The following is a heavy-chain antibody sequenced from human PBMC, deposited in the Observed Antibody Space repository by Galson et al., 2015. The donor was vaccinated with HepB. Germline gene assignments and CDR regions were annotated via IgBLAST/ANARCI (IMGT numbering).Heavy chain of an antibody. Sequence: SVKVSCKASGYTFTNYYMHWVRQAPGQGLEWVGIINPSGGSTNYAHKFQGRVTMTRDTSTSTVYMELSSLRSEDTAVYYCASVHPDKYSSSFAYWGQGTLVTFSS. V-gene: IGHV1-46*01. CDR3: ASVHPDKYSSSFAY. J-gene: IGHJ4*02. CDR1: GYTFTNYY. CDR2: INPSGGST. D-gene: IGHD6-6*01.